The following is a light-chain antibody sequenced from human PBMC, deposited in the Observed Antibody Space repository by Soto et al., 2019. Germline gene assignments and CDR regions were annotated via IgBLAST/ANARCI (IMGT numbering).Light chain of an antibody. CDR3: QQYNSYWGT. CDR1: QSISSW. CDR2: DAS. V-gene: IGKV1-5*01. J-gene: IGKJ1*01. Sequence: DIQMTQSPSTLSASVGDRVIITCRASQSISSWLAWYQQKPGKAPKLLIYDASSLESGVPSRFSGSGSGTEFTLTISSLQPDDFATYYCQQYNSYWGTFGQGTKV.